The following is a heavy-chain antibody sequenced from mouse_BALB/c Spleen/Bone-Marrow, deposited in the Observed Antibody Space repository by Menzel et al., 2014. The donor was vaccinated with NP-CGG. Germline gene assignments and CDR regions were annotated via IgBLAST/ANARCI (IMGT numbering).Heavy chain of an antibody. J-gene: IGHJ4*01. Sequence: VHVKQSGPELVKPGASVKVSCKASGYSFTDYNMYWVKQSHGKSLEWIGYIDPYNGGTSYNQKFKGKATLTVDKSSSTAFVHLNSLTSEDSAVYYCARRYYGNPYAMDYWGQGTSVTVSS. CDR3: ARRYYGNPYAMDY. CDR2: IDPYNGGT. CDR1: GYSFTDYN. D-gene: IGHD1-1*01. V-gene: IGHV1S135*01.